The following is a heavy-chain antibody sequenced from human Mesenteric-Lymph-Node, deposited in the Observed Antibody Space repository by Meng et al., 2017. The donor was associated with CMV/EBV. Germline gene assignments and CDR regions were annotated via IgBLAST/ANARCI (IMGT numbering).Heavy chain of an antibody. J-gene: IGHJ3*01. CDR2: IYYSGTT. CDR1: GGSITSYY. CDR3: ARGSWNWKGYAFGV. V-gene: IGHV4-59*01. Sequence: GSLRLSCTVSGGSITSYYWSWIRQPPGQGLEWIGYIYYSGTTNYNPSLESRVTISVDSSKNQLSLKLTSVTAADTAVYYCARGSWNWKGYAFGVWGPGTMVTVSS. D-gene: IGHD1-1*01.